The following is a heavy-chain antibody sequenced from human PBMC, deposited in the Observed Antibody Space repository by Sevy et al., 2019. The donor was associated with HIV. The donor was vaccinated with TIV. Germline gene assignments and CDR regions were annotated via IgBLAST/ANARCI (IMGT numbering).Heavy chain of an antibody. CDR2: INHSGST. CDR3: ARGYDAGPLIY. CDR1: GGSFSADY. J-gene: IGHJ4*01. V-gene: IGHV4-34*01. Sequence: SETLSLTCTFYGGSFSADYWTWIRQPPGKGLEWIGEINHSGSTNYNPSLKSRVTISLDTSKNQFSLRLTSVTAADTAVFYCARGYDAGPLIYWGHGTLVTVSS. D-gene: IGHD3-22*01.